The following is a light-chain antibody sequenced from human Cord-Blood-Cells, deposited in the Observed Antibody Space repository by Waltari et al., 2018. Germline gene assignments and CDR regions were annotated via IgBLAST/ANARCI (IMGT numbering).Light chain of an antibody. CDR2: DAS. J-gene: IGKJ3*01. CDR3: QQYDNLLVFT. V-gene: IGKV1-33*01. Sequence: DNQMTQSPSSLSASVGDRVTITCQASQDISNYLNWYQQKPGKAPKLLIYDASNLETGVPSRFSGSGSGTDFTFTISSLQPEDIATYYCQQYDNLLVFTFGPGTKVDIK. CDR1: QDISNY.